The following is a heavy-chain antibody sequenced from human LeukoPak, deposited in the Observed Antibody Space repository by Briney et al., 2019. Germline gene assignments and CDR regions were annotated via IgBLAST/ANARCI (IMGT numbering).Heavy chain of an antibody. CDR2: IYPGDSDT. D-gene: IGHD2-8*01. Sequence: GESLKISCKGSGYSFTSYWIGWVRQMPGKDLEWMGIIYPGDSDTRYSPSFQGQVTISADKSISTAYLQWSSLKASDTAMYYCARRYCTNGVCYPGSPYNWFDPWGQGTLVTVSS. J-gene: IGHJ5*02. CDR3: ARRYCTNGVCYPGSPYNWFDP. CDR1: GYSFTSYW. V-gene: IGHV5-51*01.